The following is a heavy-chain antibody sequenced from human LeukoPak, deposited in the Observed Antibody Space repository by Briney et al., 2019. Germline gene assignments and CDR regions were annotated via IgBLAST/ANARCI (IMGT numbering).Heavy chain of an antibody. CDR1: GFTFSSYW. CDR3: ARDQVDFWSGNNRGYFDY. D-gene: IGHD3-3*01. Sequence: PGGSLRLSCVASGFTFSSYWMSWVRQAPGKGLEWVANIKQDGSEKYYVDSVKGRFTISRDNAKNSLYLQMNSLRAEDTAVYYCARDQVDFWSGNNRGYFDYWGQGTLVTVSS. V-gene: IGHV3-7*01. CDR2: IKQDGSEK. J-gene: IGHJ4*02.